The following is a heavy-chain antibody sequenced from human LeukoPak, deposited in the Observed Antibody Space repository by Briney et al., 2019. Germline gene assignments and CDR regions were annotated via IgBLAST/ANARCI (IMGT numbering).Heavy chain of an antibody. D-gene: IGHD3-22*01. V-gene: IGHV3-23*01. CDR2: ISGSGAST. CDR3: ATAGSSGYYAYFDY. Sequence: PGGSLRLSCEPSGSTFSSYAWTWFRRAQGKGREWVSPISGSGASTYYADSVKGRFTISRDNSKNTLYLQMNSLRAEDTAVYYCATAGSSGYYAYFDYWGQGTLVTVSS. J-gene: IGHJ4*02. CDR1: GSTFSSYA.